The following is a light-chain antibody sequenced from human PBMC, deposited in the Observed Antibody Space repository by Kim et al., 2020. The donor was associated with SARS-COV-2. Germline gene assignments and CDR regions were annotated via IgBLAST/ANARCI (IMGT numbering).Light chain of an antibody. CDR3: AAWDDSLRGVV. CDR2: RNY. CDR1: SSNIGSNS. V-gene: IGLV1-47*01. J-gene: IGLJ2*01. Sequence: QSVLTQPPSASGTPGQRVTISCSGSSSNIGSNSVYWYQQLPGTAPTLLIYRNYQRPSGVPARFSGSKSGTSASLAISGLRSEDEADYYCAAWDDSLRGVVFGGGTKLTVL.